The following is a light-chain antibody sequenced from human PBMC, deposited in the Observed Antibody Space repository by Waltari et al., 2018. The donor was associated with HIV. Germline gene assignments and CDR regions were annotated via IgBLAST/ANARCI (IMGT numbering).Light chain of an antibody. CDR1: SSDVGGYNY. Sequence: QSALTQPASVSGSPGQSITISCTGTSSDVGGYNYVSWYQHPGKAPKLLISEVSNRPSGISNRFSGSKSGNTASLTISGLQTEDEANYYCSSYTTSTTPVVFGGGTKLTVL. CDR2: EVS. CDR3: SSYTTSTTPVV. V-gene: IGLV2-14*01. J-gene: IGLJ2*01.